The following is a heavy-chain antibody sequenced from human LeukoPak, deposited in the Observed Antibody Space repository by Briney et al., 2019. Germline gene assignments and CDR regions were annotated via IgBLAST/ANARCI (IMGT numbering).Heavy chain of an antibody. J-gene: IGHJ3*02. Sequence: GGSLRLSCAASGFTFSSYGMHWVRQAPGKGLEWVAAIWYDGSNKYYADSVKGRFTISRDNSKNTLYLQMNSLRAEDTAVYYCARGGGDPKGDAFDIWGQGTMVTVSS. CDR1: GFTFSSYG. CDR2: IWYDGSNK. D-gene: IGHD2-21*02. CDR3: ARGGGDPKGDAFDI. V-gene: IGHV3-33*01.